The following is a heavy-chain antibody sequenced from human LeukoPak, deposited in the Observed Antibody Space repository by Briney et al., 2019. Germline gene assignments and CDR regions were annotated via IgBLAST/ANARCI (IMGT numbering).Heavy chain of an antibody. CDR2: ISAYNGNT. V-gene: IGHV1-18*04. CDR3: AREGIVATRPRRYFDY. J-gene: IGHJ4*02. CDR1: GYTFTSYG. D-gene: IGHD5-12*01. Sequence: GASVKVSCKASGYTFTSYGISWVRQAPGQGLEWMGWISAYNGNTNYAQKLQGRVTMTTDTSTSTAHMELRSLRSDDTAVYYCAREGIVATRPRRYFDYWGQGTLVTVSS.